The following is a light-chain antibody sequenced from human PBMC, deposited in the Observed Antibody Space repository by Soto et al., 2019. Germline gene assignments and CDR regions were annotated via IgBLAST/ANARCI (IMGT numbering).Light chain of an antibody. CDR2: DAS. CDR3: QQYNSYSPLT. CDR1: QSISSW. V-gene: IGKV1-5*01. J-gene: IGKJ4*01. Sequence: DIQMTQSPSILSASVGDRVTITCRASQSISSWLAWYQQKPGKAPKLLIYDASKLESGVPSSFSGSGSGTEFTLTISSLQPDDFATYYCQQYNSYSPLTFGGGTQVEIK.